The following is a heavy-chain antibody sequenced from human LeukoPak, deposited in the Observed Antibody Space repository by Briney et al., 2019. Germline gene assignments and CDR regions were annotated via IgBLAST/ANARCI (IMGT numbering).Heavy chain of an antibody. CDR2: INHSGST. D-gene: IGHD3-10*01. Sequence: SETLSLTCAVYGGSFSGYYWSWIRQLPGKGLEWIGEINHSGSTNYNPSLKSRVTISVDTSKNQFSLKLSSVTAADTAVYYCARVGVITGSYFDYWGQGTLVTVSS. J-gene: IGHJ4*02. CDR3: ARVGVITGSYFDY. CDR1: GGSFSGYY. V-gene: IGHV4-34*01.